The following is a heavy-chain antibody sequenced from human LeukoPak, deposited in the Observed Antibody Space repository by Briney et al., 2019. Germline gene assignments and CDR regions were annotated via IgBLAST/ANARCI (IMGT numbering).Heavy chain of an antibody. CDR2: IYTSGST. CDR1: GGSISSYY. CDR3: ARHAHPTLYCSSTSCPHINWFDP. J-gene: IGHJ5*02. D-gene: IGHD2-2*01. Sequence: SETLSLTCTVSGGSISSYYWSWIRQPPGKGLEWIGRIYTSGSTNYNPSLKSRVTMSVDTSKNQFSLKLSSVTAADTAVYYCARHAHPTLYCSSTSCPHINWFDPWGQGTLVTVSS. V-gene: IGHV4-4*07.